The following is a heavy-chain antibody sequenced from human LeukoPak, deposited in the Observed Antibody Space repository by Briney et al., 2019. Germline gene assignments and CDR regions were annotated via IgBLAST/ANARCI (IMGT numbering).Heavy chain of an antibody. D-gene: IGHD6-13*01. CDR2: TYYRSRWYN. CDR3: ASSRGYSSRNPFDY. CDR1: GDSVSSNSAA. Sequence: SQTLSLTCAISGDSVSSNSAAWNWIRQSPSRGLEWLGRTYYRSRWYNDYAVSVKSRITINPDTSKNQFSLQLNSVTPEDTAVYYCASSRGYSSRNPFDYWGQGTLVTVSS. V-gene: IGHV6-1*01. J-gene: IGHJ4*02.